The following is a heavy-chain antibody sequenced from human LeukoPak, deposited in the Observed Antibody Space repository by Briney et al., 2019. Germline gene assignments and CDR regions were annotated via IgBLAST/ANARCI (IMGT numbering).Heavy chain of an antibody. V-gene: IGHV4-39*07. CDR2: IDYSGST. Sequence: SGTLCLTCTVSGGSISSSSYYWGWLRQPPGMGLVWIRSIDYSGSTYYNPSLKSRVTISVDTSNNQFSLKLSSVTAADTAVYYCARVPNYYYYYMDVWGKGTTVTVSS. CDR3: ARVPNYYYYYMDV. CDR1: GGSISSSSYY. J-gene: IGHJ6*03.